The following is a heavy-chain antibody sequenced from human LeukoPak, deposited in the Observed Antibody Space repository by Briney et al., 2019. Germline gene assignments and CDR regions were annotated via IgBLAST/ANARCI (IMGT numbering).Heavy chain of an antibody. J-gene: IGHJ3*02. V-gene: IGHV3-30*04. CDR3: ARESWSDSVAFDI. Sequence: PGTSLRLSCAASGFNFSSYAMHWVCQAPGEGLEWVGLISYGGIDKSYADSVKGRFTISRDSSKRTLYLQMNSLRAEDTAMYYCARESWSDSVAFDIWGLGTMVIVSS. D-gene: IGHD3-3*01. CDR2: ISYGGIDK. CDR1: GFNFSSYA.